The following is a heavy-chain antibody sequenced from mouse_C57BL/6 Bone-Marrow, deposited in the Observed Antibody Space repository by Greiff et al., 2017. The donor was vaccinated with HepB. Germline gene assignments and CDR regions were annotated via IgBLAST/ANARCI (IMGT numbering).Heavy chain of an antibody. CDR1: GFTFSSYG. D-gene: IGHD1-1*01. V-gene: IGHV5-6*01. CDR2: ISSGGSYT. J-gene: IGHJ2*01. CDR3: ARRTTVDF. Sequence: EVQLVESGGDLVKPGGSLKLSCAASGFTFSSYGMSWVRQTPDKRLEWVATISSGGSYTYYPDSVKGRVTISRDNAKNTLYLQMSSLKSEDTAMYYCARRTTVDFWGQGPTLSVSS.